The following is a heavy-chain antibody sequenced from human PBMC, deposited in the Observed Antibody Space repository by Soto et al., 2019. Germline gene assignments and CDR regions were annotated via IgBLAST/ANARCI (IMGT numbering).Heavy chain of an antibody. D-gene: IGHD6-6*01. V-gene: IGHV4-38-2*01. CDR2: MYHSGIT. CDR1: GYSIRSGYF. J-gene: IGHJ6*02. Sequence: SETLSLTCAVSGYSIRSGYFWGWIRQPPGKGLEWIGSMYHSGITYYNLSLKSRVTISVDTSKNQLSLKLSSATAADTAVYYCARSMYSTSAQLYYDMDVWGQGTTVTVSS. CDR3: ARSMYSTSAQLYYDMDV.